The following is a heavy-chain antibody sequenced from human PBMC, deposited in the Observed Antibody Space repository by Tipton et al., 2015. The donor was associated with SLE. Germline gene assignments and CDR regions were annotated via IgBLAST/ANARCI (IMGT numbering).Heavy chain of an antibody. CDR2: IYYSGST. D-gene: IGHD6-13*01. CDR1: GGSISSSSYY. CDR3: ARGGGYSYYYYYMDV. Sequence: TLSLTCTVSGGSISSSSYYWGWIRQPPGKGLEWIGSIYYSGSTNYNPSLKSRVTISVDTSKNQFSLKLSSVTAADTAVYYCARGGGYSYYYYYMDVWGKGTTVTVSS. J-gene: IGHJ6*03. V-gene: IGHV4-39*07.